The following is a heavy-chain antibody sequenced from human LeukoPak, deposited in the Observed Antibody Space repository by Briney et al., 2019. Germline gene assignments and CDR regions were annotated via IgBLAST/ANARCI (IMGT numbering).Heavy chain of an antibody. CDR2: IYYSGST. CDR3: ARATSDSSCYYYIYFDY. CDR1: GGSISSGGYY. V-gene: IGHV4-31*03. J-gene: IGHJ4*02. Sequence: SETLSLTCTVSGGSISSGGYYWSWIRQHPGKGLEWIGYIYYSGSTYYNPSLKSRVTISVDTSKNQFSLKLSSVTAADTAVYYCARATSDSSCYYYIYFDYWGQGTLVTVSS. D-gene: IGHD3-22*01.